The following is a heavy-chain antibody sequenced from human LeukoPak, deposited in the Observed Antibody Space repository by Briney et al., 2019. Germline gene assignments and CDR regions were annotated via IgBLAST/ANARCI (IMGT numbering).Heavy chain of an antibody. D-gene: IGHD4-17*01. CDR1: GFTVSSDY. CDR3: TRVPDYGDYLDY. V-gene: IGHV3-66*01. Sequence: GGSLRLSCAASGFTVSSDYMHWVRQAPGKGLEWVSVIYSGGSTYYADSVKGRFTISRDNSKNTLYLQMNSLRAEDTAVYYCTRVPDYGDYLDYWGQGTLVTVSS. CDR2: IYSGGST. J-gene: IGHJ4*02.